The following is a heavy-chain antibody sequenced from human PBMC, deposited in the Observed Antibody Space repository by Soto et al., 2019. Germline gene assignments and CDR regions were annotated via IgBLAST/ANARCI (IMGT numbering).Heavy chain of an antibody. D-gene: IGHD1-26*01. Sequence: SDTLSLTCAVYGGSFSGYYWSWIRQPPGKGLEWIGEINHSGSTNYNPSLKSRVTISVDTSKNQFSLKLSSVTAADTAGYYCESLFYGRFSRRGQGHLVT. CDR1: GGSFSGYY. CDR2: INHSGST. V-gene: IGHV4-34*01. J-gene: IGHJ4*02. CDR3: ESLFYGRFSR.